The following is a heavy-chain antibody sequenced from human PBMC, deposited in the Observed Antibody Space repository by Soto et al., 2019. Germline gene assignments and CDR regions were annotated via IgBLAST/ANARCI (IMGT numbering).Heavy chain of an antibody. CDR3: AKYLTYRYCISTSCSGYDGMDV. Sequence: QVQLVESGGGVVQPGRSLRLSCADSGFTFSSYGMHWVRQAPGKGLEWVAVISYDGSKKYYSDSVKGRFTISRDNSKNTRYLQMNSLRAEDTAVYYCAKYLTYRYCISTSCSGYDGMDVWGQGTTVTVSS. J-gene: IGHJ6*02. D-gene: IGHD2-2*01. CDR2: ISYDGSKK. V-gene: IGHV3-30*18. CDR1: GFTFSSYG.